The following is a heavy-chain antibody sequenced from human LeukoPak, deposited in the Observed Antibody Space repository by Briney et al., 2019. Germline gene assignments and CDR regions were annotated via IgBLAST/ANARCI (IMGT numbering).Heavy chain of an antibody. CDR3: ARVGGYSYGYDY. D-gene: IGHD5-18*01. CDR2: ISSSSSSTI. Sequence: GGSLRLSCAASGFTFSSYSMNWVRQAPGKGLGWVSYISSSSSSTIYYADSVKGRFTISRDNAKNSLYLQMNSLRAEDTAVYYCARVGGYSYGYDYWGQGTLVTVSS. V-gene: IGHV3-48*01. J-gene: IGHJ4*02. CDR1: GFTFSSYS.